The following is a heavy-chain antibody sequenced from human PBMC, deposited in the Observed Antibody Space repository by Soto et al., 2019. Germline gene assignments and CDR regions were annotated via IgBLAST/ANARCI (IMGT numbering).Heavy chain of an antibody. CDR3: ATQSGFKAFDN. V-gene: IGHV3-30*03. Sequence: QVQLVESGGGVVQPGRSLRLSCAASGFTFSSYGMHWVRQAPGKGLEWVAVISYDGSNKYYADSVKGRFTISRDNSKNTLYLQMNSLRAEDAAVYYCATQSGFKAFDNWGQGTLVTVSS. CDR2: ISYDGSNK. J-gene: IGHJ4*02. CDR1: GFTFSSYG. D-gene: IGHD6-25*01.